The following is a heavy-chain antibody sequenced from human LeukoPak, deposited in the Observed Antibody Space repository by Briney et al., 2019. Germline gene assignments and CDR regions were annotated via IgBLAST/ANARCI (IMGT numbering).Heavy chain of an antibody. D-gene: IGHD5-12*01. J-gene: IGHJ6*03. Sequence: SETLSLTCAVSGGSISSSNWWSWVRQPPGKGLEWIGEIYHSGSTNYNPSPKSRVTISVDKSKNQFSLKLSSVTAADTAVYYCARDERGYSGYDLGYYYYYMDVWGKGTTVTVSS. CDR1: GGSISSSNW. CDR3: ARDERGYSGYDLGYYYYYMDV. CDR2: IYHSGST. V-gene: IGHV4-4*02.